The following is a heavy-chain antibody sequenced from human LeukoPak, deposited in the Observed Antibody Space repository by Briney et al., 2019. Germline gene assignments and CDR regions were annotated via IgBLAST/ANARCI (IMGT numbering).Heavy chain of an antibody. J-gene: IGHJ4*02. D-gene: IGHD6-13*01. CDR2: IYYSGST. CDR3: ASFRAAAGNIH. Sequence: PSETLSLTCTVSGGSISSYYWSWIRQPPGRGLEGIGYIYYSGSTNYNPSLNSRVTISVDTSKNQFSLKLSSVTAADTAVYYCASFRAAAGNIHWGQGTLVTVSS. V-gene: IGHV4-59*01. CDR1: GGSISSYY.